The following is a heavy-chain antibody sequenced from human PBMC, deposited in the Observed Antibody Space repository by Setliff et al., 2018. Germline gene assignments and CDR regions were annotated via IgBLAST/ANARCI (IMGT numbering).Heavy chain of an antibody. D-gene: IGHD3-3*01. CDR3: RFWSSYYKNDY. J-gene: IGHJ4*02. V-gene: IGHV4-34*01. CDR2: INQSGNT. CDR1: GGSFSDYY. Sequence: KPSETLSLTCTVYGGSFSDYYWGWIRQSPGKRPEWIAEINQSGNTNYNPSLNSRVTVSVDTPTSQFSLKVFSVTAADTAVYYCRFWSSYYKNDYWAQGTLVTVSS.